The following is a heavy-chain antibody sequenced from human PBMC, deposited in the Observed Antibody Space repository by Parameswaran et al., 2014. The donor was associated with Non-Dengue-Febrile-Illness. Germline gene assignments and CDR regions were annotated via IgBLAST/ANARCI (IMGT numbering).Heavy chain of an antibody. CDR3: ANFGVVITTLDY. Sequence: PGKGLEWIGSIYYSGSTYYNPSLKSRVTISVDTSKNQFSLKLSSVTAADTAVYYCANFGVVITTLDYWGQGTLVTVSS. V-gene: IGHV4-39*01. J-gene: IGHJ4*02. CDR2: IYYSGST. D-gene: IGHD3-3*01.